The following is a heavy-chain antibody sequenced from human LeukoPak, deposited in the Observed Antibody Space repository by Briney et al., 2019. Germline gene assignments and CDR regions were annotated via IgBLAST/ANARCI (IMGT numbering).Heavy chain of an antibody. CDR3: ARAAYYYDSSGYYYDQVPGGPTFDY. V-gene: IGHV1-46*01. J-gene: IGHJ4*02. Sequence: ASVKVSCKASGYTFTSYYMHWVRQAPGQGLEWMGMINPSGGAPNYAQKFQDRVTMTKDTSTSTVYMELSSLRSEDTAVYYCARAAYYYDSSGYYYDQVPGGPTFDYWGQGTLVTVSS. CDR2: INPSGGAP. CDR1: GYTFTSYY. D-gene: IGHD3-22*01.